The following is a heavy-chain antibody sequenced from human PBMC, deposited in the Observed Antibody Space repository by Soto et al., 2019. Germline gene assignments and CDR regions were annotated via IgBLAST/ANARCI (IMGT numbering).Heavy chain of an antibody. J-gene: IGHJ4*02. D-gene: IGHD2-8*02. CDR1: GFTFSLYA. Sequence: GGSLRLSCAASGFTFSLYAIHWVRQAPGKGLEWVAAIWGDGSDKKYADSVKGRFTVSRDNSKNTLYLQMNSLRDEDTAVYFCARSPDCTGPSCHLRGPFDYWGPGTLVTVSS. V-gene: IGHV3-33*01. CDR3: ARSPDCTGPSCHLRGPFDY. CDR2: IWGDGSDK.